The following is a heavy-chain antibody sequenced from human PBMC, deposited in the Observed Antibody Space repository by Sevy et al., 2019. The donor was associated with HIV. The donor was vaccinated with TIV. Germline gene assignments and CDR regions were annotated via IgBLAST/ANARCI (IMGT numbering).Heavy chain of an antibody. D-gene: IGHD2-2*01. CDR2: IIPIFGTA. CDR1: GGTFSSYA. CDR3: ARDKRIVVVPAASYYYYYGMDV. V-gene: IGHV1-69*13. Sequence: ASVKVSCKASGGTFSSYAISWVRQAPGQGLEWMGGIIPIFGTANYAQKFQGRVTITADESTSTAYMELSSLRSEDTAVYYCARDKRIVVVPAASYYYYYGMDVWGQGTTVTVSS. J-gene: IGHJ6*02.